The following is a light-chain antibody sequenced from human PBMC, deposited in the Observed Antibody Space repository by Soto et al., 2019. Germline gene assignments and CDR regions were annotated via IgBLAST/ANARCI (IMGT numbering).Light chain of an antibody. V-gene: IGLV2-14*01. Sequence: QSALTQPASVTGSPGQSITISCTGTSSDIGRYDYVSWFQQHPGRAPRLLIYEVTNRPSGVSTRFSGSTAGNTASLIISGHQTEDDADFYCCSFTSSKTWVFGGGTKLTVL. CDR2: EVT. CDR1: SSDIGRYDY. J-gene: IGLJ3*02. CDR3: CSFTSSKTWV.